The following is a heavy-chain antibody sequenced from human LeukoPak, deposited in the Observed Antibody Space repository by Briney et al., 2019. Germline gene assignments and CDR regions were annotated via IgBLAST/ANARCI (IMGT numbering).Heavy chain of an antibody. V-gene: IGHV4-59*01. J-gene: IGHJ6*02. D-gene: IGHD3-10*01. Sequence: SEPLSLTCTVSGGSLSSYYWRWIRHPPGKGLVWIGYIYYSGSTNYNPALKNRVTISVDTSKNQFSLKLSSVTAADTAVYYCASDRSGSLGMHVWGQGTTVSVSS. CDR2: IYYSGST. CDR1: GGSLSSYY. CDR3: ASDRSGSLGMHV.